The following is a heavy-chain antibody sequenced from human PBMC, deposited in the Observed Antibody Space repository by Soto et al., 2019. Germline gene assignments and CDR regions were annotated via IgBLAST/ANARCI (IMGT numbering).Heavy chain of an antibody. V-gene: IGHV4-30-2*01. CDR2: IYYSGTT. CDR1: NGSVSSGTYS. CDR3: ARGHYYYGMDV. J-gene: IGHJ6*02. Sequence: SETLSLTCTVSNGSVSSGTYSWSWVRQPPGKGLEWIGYIYYSGTTYYTPSLKSRLTMSMDRANDHFSLNSTSVTAADTAVYFCARGHYYYGMDVWGQGITVTVS.